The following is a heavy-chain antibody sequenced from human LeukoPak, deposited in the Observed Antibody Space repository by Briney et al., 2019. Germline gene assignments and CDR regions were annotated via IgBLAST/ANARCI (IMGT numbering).Heavy chain of an antibody. V-gene: IGHV3-23*01. D-gene: IGHD3-16*01. CDR2: ISGSGGST. CDR3: ATGPGGDYYFDY. CDR1: GFTFSSYA. Sequence: PGGSLRLSCAASGFTFSSYAMSWVRQAPGKGLEWVSAISGSGGSTYYADSVKGRFTISRDNSKNTLYLQMNSLRAEDTAVYYCATGPGGDYYFDYGGRGPLATVSS. J-gene: IGHJ4*02.